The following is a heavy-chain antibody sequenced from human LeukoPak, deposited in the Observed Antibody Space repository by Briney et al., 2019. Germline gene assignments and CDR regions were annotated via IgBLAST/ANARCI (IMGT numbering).Heavy chain of an antibody. J-gene: IGHJ4*02. Sequence: GGSLRLSCAASGFTFSSYSMNWVRQAPGKGLEWVSSISSSSSYIYYADSVKGRFTISRDNSKNTLYLQMNSLRAEDTAVYYCAKDASGWSNTFDYWGQGTLVTVSS. CDR2: ISSSSSYI. CDR3: AKDASGWSNTFDY. CDR1: GFTFSSYS. D-gene: IGHD6-19*01. V-gene: IGHV3-21*01.